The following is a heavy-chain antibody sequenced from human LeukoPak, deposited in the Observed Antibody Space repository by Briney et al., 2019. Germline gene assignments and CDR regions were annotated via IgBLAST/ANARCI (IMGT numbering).Heavy chain of an antibody. Sequence: GESLKISRKGSGYSFTSYWIGWVRQMPGKGLEWMGIIYPGDSDTRYSPSFQGQVTISADKSISTAYLQWSSLKASDTAMYYCARTYCSSTSCYDYYYYGMDVRGQGTTVTVSS. V-gene: IGHV5-51*01. D-gene: IGHD2-2*01. CDR3: ARTYCSSTSCYDYYYYGMDV. CDR1: GYSFTSYW. CDR2: IYPGDSDT. J-gene: IGHJ6*02.